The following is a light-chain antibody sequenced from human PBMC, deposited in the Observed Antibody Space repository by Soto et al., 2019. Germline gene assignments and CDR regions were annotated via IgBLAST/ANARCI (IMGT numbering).Light chain of an antibody. CDR2: DAS. J-gene: IGKJ1*01. V-gene: IGKV1-13*02. Sequence: IQLTQSPSSLSSSLGDIVTMTFRASQGISNYLAWYQQKPGKAPKLLIYDASSLESGVPSRFSGSGSGTEFTLTISSLQPDDFATYYCQQYNSYSWTFGQGTKVDI. CDR3: QQYNSYSWT. CDR1: QGISNY.